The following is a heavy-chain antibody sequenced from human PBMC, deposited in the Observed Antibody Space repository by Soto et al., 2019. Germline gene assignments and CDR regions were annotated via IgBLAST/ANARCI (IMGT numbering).Heavy chain of an antibody. CDR2: IWSDGSNQ. J-gene: IGHJ6*02. Sequence: QVQLVESGGGVVQSGRSLRLSCEGSGFTFSCCGMHWVRQAPGKGLEWVAVIWSDGSNQYYADSVKGRFSISRDNSNNTLSLQIDSLRAADTAVYYCAREAAVATSTFYYFYGLDVWGQGTTVTVSS. CDR3: AREAAVATSTFYYFYGLDV. CDR1: GFTFSCCG. D-gene: IGHD5-12*01. V-gene: IGHV3-33*01.